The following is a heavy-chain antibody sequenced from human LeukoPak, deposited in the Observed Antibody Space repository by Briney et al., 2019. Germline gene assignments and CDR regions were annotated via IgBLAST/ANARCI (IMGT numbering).Heavy chain of an antibody. Sequence: GGSLRLSCAASGFSFSSYGMSWVRQAPGKGLEWVSGISGSGASTYYADSVKGRFTISRDNSKNTLYLQMNSLRAEDTAVCYCAKVSRGVGATDYWGQGTLVTVSS. CDR3: AKVSRGVGATDY. D-gene: IGHD1-26*01. CDR2: ISGSGAST. CDR1: GFSFSSYG. J-gene: IGHJ4*02. V-gene: IGHV3-23*01.